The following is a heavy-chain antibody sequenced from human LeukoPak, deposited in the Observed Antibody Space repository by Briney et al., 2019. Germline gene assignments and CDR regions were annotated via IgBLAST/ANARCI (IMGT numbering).Heavy chain of an antibody. D-gene: IGHD3-22*01. CDR3: ARGGYFIGDAFDI. Sequence: SETLSLTCAVYGGSFSGYYWSWIRQPPGKGLEWIGEINHSGSTNYNPSLKSRVTISVDTSKNQFSLKLSSVTAADTAVYYCARGGYFIGDAFDIWGQGTMVTVSS. V-gene: IGHV4-34*01. CDR2: INHSGST. J-gene: IGHJ3*02. CDR1: GGSFSGYY.